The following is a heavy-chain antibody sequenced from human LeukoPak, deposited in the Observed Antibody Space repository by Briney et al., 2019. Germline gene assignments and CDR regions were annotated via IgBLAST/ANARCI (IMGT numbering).Heavy chain of an antibody. V-gene: IGHV4-59*01. CDR2: IYYSGST. D-gene: IGHD4-23*01. CDR3: ARVQAYGGKGYFDY. Sequence: PSETLSLTCTVSGGSISSYYWSWIRQPPGKGLEWIGYIYYSGSTNYNPSLKSRVTISVDTSKNQFSLRLSSVAAADTAVYYCARVQAYGGKGYFDYWGQGTLVTVSS. J-gene: IGHJ4*02. CDR1: GGSISSYY.